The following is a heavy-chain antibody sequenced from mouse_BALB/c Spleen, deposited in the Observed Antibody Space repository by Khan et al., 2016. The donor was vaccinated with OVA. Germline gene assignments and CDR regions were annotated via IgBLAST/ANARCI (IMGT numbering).Heavy chain of an antibody. Sequence: EVELVESGGGLVKPGGSLKLSCAASGFTFYNYAMYWVRQTPEKRLEWVATVSRGGSFTYYPDSVKGRFTISRDHAKNTLYMQMNRLRAEYTAIYYCACRGGSYDGPFDYWGQGTTLTVSS. D-gene: IGHD2-3*01. J-gene: IGHJ2*01. CDR3: ACRGGSYDGPFDY. CDR1: GFTFYNYA. V-gene: IGHV5-9-1*01. CDR2: VSRGGSFT.